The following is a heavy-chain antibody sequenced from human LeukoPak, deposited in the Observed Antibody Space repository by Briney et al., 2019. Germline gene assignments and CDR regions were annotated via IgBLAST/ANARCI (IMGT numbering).Heavy chain of an antibody. V-gene: IGHV3-74*01. CDR3: ARVGTNMVTLEY. Sequence: GGSLRLSCAASGFTFSSYWMHWVRQARGKGLVWVSRINVGGSSTSYADSVKGRFTISRDNAKNTLYLQMNSLRAEDTAVYYCARVGTNMVTLEYWGQGTLVTVSS. CDR2: INVGGSST. D-gene: IGHD5-18*01. CDR1: GFTFSSYW. J-gene: IGHJ4*02.